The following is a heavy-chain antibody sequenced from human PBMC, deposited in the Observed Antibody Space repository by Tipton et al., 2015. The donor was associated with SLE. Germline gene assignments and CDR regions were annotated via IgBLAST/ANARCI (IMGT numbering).Heavy chain of an antibody. CDR1: GYTFTSYA. V-gene: IGHV1-3*01. CDR3: ARDARIAAAGTDWFDP. Sequence: QLVQSGAEVKKPGASVKVSCKASGYTFTSYAMHWVRQAPGQRLEWMGWINAGNGNTKYSQKFQGRVTITRDTSASTAYMELSSLRSEDTAVYYCARDARIAAAGTDWFDPWGQGTLVTVSS. D-gene: IGHD6-13*01. CDR2: INAGNGNT. J-gene: IGHJ5*02.